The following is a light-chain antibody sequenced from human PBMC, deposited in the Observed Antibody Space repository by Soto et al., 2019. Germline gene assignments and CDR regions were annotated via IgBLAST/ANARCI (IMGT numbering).Light chain of an antibody. CDR2: KAS. Sequence: DIQMTQSPSTLSASVGDRVTVTCRASQSSRNWLAWYQQRRGKAPRLLVYKASNLESGCPSRLSGSRSGTEFTLIITSLQPDDSATYYCQQYNSYSWTVGQGTKVDIK. V-gene: IGKV1-5*03. CDR3: QQYNSYSWT. J-gene: IGKJ1*01. CDR1: QSSRNW.